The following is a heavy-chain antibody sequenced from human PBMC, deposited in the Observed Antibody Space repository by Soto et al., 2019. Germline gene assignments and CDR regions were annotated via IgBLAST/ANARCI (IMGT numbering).Heavy chain of an antibody. Sequence: EASVKVSCKASCYTFTSYGISLFRHSPGQGLECMGWIIAYNGNTNYAQKLQGRVTMTTDTSTSTAYMELRSLRSDDTAVYYCAREPTVGAVSYDYWGQGTLVTVSS. CDR2: IIAYNGNT. V-gene: IGHV1-18*01. CDR3: AREPTVGAVSYDY. J-gene: IGHJ4*02. D-gene: IGHD1-26*01. CDR1: CYTFTSYG.